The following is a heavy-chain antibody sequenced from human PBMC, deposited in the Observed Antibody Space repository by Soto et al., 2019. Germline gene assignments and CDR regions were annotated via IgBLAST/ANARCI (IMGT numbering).Heavy chain of an antibody. D-gene: IGHD6-19*01. CDR3: ASQAGFYYYYGMDV. Sequence: SDTLSLTSTVSGGSSRSISDYWGWIRQPPGKGLEWIGSIYYSGSTYYNPSLKSRVTISVDTSKNQFSLKLSSVTAADTAVYYCASQAGFYYYYGMDVWGQGTTVT. J-gene: IGHJ6*02. V-gene: IGHV4-39*01. CDR1: GGSSRSISDY. CDR2: IYYSGST.